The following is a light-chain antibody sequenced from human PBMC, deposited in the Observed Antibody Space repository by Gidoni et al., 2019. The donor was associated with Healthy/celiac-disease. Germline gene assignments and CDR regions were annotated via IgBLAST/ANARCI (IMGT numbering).Light chain of an antibody. CDR1: QSVSSY. V-gene: IGKV3-11*01. CDR3: QQRSNF. J-gene: IGKJ5*01. Sequence: EIVLTQSPATLSLSPGERATLSCRASQSVSSYLAWYQQKPGQAPRLLIYDASNRATGIPARFRGSGSGTDFTLSLSSLEPEDFSVYYCQQRSNFFGHGTRLEIK. CDR2: DAS.